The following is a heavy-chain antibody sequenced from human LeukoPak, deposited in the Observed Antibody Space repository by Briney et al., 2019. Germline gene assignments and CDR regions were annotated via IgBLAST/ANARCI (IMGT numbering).Heavy chain of an antibody. V-gene: IGHV3-48*01. CDR1: GFSFSSNS. CDR3: ARDGYNLFDY. D-gene: IGHD5-24*01. CDR2: ISGSSSTI. Sequence: GGSLRLSCAASGFSFSSNSMNWVRQAPGKGLEWVSYISGSSSTIYYADSVKGRFTISRDNAKNSLYLQMNSLRAEDTAVYYCARDGYNLFDYWGQGTLVTVSS. J-gene: IGHJ4*02.